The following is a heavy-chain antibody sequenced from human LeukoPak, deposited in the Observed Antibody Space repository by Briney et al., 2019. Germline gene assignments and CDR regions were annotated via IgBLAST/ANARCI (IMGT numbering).Heavy chain of an antibody. CDR1: GFTFSSYW. V-gene: IGHV3-7*01. J-gene: IGHJ4*02. CDR2: IKQDGSEK. Sequence: GGSLRLSCAASGFTFSSYWMSWVRQAPGKGLEWVANIKQDGSEKYYVDSVKGRFTISRDNAKNSLYLQMNSLRAEDTAVYYCAREGSGSYYKVFDYWGQGTLVTVSS. D-gene: IGHD3-10*01. CDR3: AREGSGSYYKVFDY.